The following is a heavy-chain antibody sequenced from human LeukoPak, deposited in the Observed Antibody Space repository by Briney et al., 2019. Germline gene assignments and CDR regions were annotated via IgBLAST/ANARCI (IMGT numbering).Heavy chain of an antibody. J-gene: IGHJ4*02. CDR1: GFTFTNYW. CDR3: ARGMFHGYCTDY. Sequence: GGSLRLSCAASGFTFTNYWIHWVRQAPGKGLMWVSRIKSDGITTNYADSVKGRFTISRDNAKNTVYLQKNSLRAEDTAVYFCARGMFHGYCTDYWGQGTWVPVSS. CDR2: IKSDGITT. D-gene: IGHD3-3*01. V-gene: IGHV3-74*01.